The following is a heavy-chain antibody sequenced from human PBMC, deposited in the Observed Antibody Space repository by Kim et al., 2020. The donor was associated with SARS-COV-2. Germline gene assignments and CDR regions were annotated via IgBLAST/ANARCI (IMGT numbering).Heavy chain of an antibody. CDR2: INHSGST. J-gene: IGHJ5*02. D-gene: IGHD3-22*01. CDR3: ARARPVVTMIVVNLAFDP. V-gene: IGHV4-34*01. Sequence: SETLSLTCAVYGGSFSGYYWSWIRQPPGKGLEWIGEINHSGSTNYNPSLKSRVTISVDTSKNQFSLKLSSVTAADTAVYYCARARPVVTMIVVNLAFDPWGQGTLVTVSS. CDR1: GGSFSGYY.